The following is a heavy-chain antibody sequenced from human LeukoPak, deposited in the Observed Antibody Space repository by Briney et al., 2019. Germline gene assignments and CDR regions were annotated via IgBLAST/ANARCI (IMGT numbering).Heavy chain of an antibody. CDR3: ARGGDCGGDCYSFWYFDL. CDR2: IYYSGST. D-gene: IGHD2-21*02. CDR1: GGSISHYY. V-gene: IGHV4-59*01. J-gene: IGHJ2*01. Sequence: NPSETLSLTCTASGGSISHYYWSWLRQPPGKELEWIGYIYYSGSTNYNPSLRSRVSISLDTSKNQFSLQLGSVTAADTAVYYCARGGDCGGDCYSFWYFDLWGRGTLVTVSS.